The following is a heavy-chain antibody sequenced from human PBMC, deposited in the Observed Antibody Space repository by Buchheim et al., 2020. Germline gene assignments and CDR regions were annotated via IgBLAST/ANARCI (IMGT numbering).Heavy chain of an antibody. CDR2: ISSSGSTT. CDR3: AREPYTISGVVSRYFDH. Sequence: EMQLVESGGGLVQPGGSLRLSCAASGFTFSNYEMNWVRQTPGKGLEWVSYISSSGSTTYYADSVKGRFTISRDNAKNSLYLQMNSLRAEDTAVYYCAREPYTISGVVSRYFDHWGQGIL. D-gene: IGHD3-3*01. J-gene: IGHJ4*02. V-gene: IGHV3-48*03. CDR1: GFTFSNYE.